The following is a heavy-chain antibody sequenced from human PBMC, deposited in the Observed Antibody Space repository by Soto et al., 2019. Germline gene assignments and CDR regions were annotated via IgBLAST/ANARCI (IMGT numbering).Heavy chain of an antibody. CDR1: GFTFSSYS. V-gene: IGHV3-21*01. CDR2: ISSSSSYI. CDR3: ARDGSPIAAADMN. Sequence: GESLKISCAASGFTFSSYSMNWVRQAPGKGLEWVSSISSSSSYIYYADSVKGRFTISRDNAKNSLYLQMNSLRAEDTAVYYCARDGSPIAAADMNWGQGTLVTVSS. J-gene: IGHJ4*02. D-gene: IGHD6-13*01.